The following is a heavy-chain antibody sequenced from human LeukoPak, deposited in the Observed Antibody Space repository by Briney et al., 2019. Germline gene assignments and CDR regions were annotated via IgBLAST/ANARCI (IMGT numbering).Heavy chain of an antibody. D-gene: IGHD1-26*01. CDR2: IKKIEGAE. Sequence: PGGPLRLSCAASGFTFSSYWISWVRQAPAKGLEWVANIKKIEGAEDYVDSVKGRFSVSRDNAKNSLYLQMNSLRVDDTAVYYCVVGVEHWGQGTLVTDSS. J-gene: IGHJ4*02. V-gene: IGHV3-7*02. CDR3: VVGVEH. CDR1: GFTFSSYW.